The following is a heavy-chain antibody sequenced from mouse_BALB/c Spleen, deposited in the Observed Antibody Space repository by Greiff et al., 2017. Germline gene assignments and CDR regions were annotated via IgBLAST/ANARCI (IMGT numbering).Heavy chain of an antibody. J-gene: IGHJ2*01. CDR3: TRSDYGLFDY. CDR1: GYTFTSYY. Sequence: QVHVKQSGAELVKPGASVKLSCKASGYTFTSYYMYWVKQRPGQGLEWIGEINPSNGGTNFNEKFKSKATLTVDKSSSTAYMQLSSLTSEDSAVYYCTRSDYGLFDYWGQGTTLTVSS. CDR2: INPSNGGT. D-gene: IGHD1-2*01. V-gene: IGHV1S81*02.